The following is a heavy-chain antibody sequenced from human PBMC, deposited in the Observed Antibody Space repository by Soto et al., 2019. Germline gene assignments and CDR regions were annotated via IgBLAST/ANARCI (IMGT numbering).Heavy chain of an antibody. D-gene: IGHD6-19*01. CDR2: IFDSGTT. J-gene: IGHJ4*02. CDR3: ASQASGCYPDY. CDR1: GGSISSGGHY. Sequence: QVHLQESGPGLVKPSQTLTLTCTVSGGSISSGGHYWSWLRQHPGKGLEWIGYIFDSGTTYYNTSLKSRVTISVDPSKRQFSLRLTSVTAMDTAVYYCASQASGCYPDYWGQGTLVTVSS. V-gene: IGHV4-31*03.